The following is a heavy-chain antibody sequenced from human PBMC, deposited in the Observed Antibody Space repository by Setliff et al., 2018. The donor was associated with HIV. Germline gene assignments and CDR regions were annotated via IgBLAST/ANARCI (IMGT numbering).Heavy chain of an antibody. D-gene: IGHD1-26*01. J-gene: IGHJ4*02. V-gene: IGHV1-18*01. CDR2: ISGHSEKT. CDR3: ARGWELNV. CDR1: GYTFTSYA. Sequence: GASVKVSCKASGYTFTSYAMHWIRQAPGQGLEWMGWISGHSEKTDFSQKVRDRLSLTMDTSTNTAYMELRSLTSDDTAIYYCARGWELNVWGQGTRVTVSS.